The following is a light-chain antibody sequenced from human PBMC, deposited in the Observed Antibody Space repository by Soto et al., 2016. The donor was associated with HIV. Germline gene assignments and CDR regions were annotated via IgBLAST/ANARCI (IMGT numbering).Light chain of an antibody. J-gene: IGLJ1*01. Sequence: SSEPTQDPAVSVALGQTVRITCQGDSLRRYYASWYQQKPGQAPVLVIYGKNNRPSGIPDRFSGSSSGNTASLTITGAQAEDEADYYCNSRDNSGNHYVFGTGTKVTVL. V-gene: IGLV3-19*01. CDR3: NSRDNSGNHYV. CDR2: GKN. CDR1: SLRRYY.